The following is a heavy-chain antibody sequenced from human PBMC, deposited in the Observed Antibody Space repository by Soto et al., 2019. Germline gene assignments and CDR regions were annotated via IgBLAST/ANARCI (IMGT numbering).Heavy chain of an antibody. CDR1: GFTFSSYA. CDR2: SSGSGVST. CDR3: AKQGWYYYDSSCYYVRLPRGPVFDY. J-gene: IGHJ4*02. V-gene: IGHV3-23*01. Sequence: GGSLRLSCAASGFTFSSYALSCVRQAPGKGLDWFSASSGSGVSTYYADSVKGRFTISRDNSKNTLYLQMNSLRAEDTAVYYCAKQGWYYYDSSCYYVRLPRGPVFDYWGQGTLVTVSS. D-gene: IGHD3-22*01.